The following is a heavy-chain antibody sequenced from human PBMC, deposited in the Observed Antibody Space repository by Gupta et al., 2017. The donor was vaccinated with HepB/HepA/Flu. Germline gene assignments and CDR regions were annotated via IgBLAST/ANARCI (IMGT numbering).Heavy chain of an antibody. V-gene: IGHV3-30*18. CDR2: LSYDGNNK. Sequence: QVQLVESGGGVVQSGRSLRLSCAASGFPFSRYGMHWVRQAQGKGLEWVASLSYDGNNKYYADSVKGRFTISRDNSKNSLYLQMNSLTTDDTAVYYCAKDHNYYDCWSGPNDYWGQGTLVTVSS. J-gene: IGHJ4*02. CDR1: GFPFSRYG. CDR3: AKDHNYYDCWSGPNDY. D-gene: IGHD3-3*01.